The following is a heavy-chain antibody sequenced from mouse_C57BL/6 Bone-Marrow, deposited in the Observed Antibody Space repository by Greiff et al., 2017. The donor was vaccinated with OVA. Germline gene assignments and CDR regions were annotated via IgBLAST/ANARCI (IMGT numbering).Heavy chain of an antibody. CDR1: GYTFTDYY. Sequence: VKLVESGAELVRPGASVKLSCKASGYTFTDYYINWVKQRPGQGLEWIARIYPGSGNTYYNEKFKGKATLTAEKSSSTAYMQLSSLTSEDSAVYFCARGTTVGNWYFDVWGTGTTVTVSS. D-gene: IGHD1-1*01. CDR3: ARGTTVGNWYFDV. V-gene: IGHV1-76*01. J-gene: IGHJ1*03. CDR2: IYPGSGNT.